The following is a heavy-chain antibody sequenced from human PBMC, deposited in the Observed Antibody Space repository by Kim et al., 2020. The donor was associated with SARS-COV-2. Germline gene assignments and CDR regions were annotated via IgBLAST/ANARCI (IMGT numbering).Heavy chain of an antibody. V-gene: IGHV4-39*07. CDR1: GGSISSSSYY. CDR3: ARDLGPSIAARPRGHWFDP. D-gene: IGHD6-6*01. CDR2: IYYSGST. J-gene: IGHJ5*02. Sequence: SETLSLTCTVSGGSISSSSYYWGWIRQPPGKGLEWIGSIYYSGSTYYNPSLKSRVTISVDTSKNQFSLKLSSVTAADTAVYYCARDLGPSIAARPRGHWFDPWGQGTLVTVSS.